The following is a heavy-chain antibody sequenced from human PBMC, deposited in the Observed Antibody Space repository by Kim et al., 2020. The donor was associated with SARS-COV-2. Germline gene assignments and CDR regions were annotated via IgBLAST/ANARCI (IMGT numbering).Heavy chain of an antibody. CDR3: ARGHITIFGVAPSYGMDV. J-gene: IGHJ6*02. CDR2: IGTAGDT. D-gene: IGHD3-3*01. CDR1: GFTFSSYD. Sequence: GGSLRLSCAASGFTFSSYDMHWVRQATGKGLEWVSAIGTAGDTYYPGSVKGRFTISRENAKNYLYLQMNSLRAGDTAVYYCARGHITIFGVAPSYGMDVWGQGTTVTVSS. V-gene: IGHV3-13*04.